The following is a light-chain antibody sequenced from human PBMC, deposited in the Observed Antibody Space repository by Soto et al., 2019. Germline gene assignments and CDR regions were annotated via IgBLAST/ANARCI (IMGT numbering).Light chain of an antibody. CDR2: SAA. V-gene: IGKV1-39*01. CDR3: QQIHSTPYT. J-gene: IGKJ2*01. CDR1: QSISNY. Sequence: DIQMTQSPSSLSPSVGDRVTITCRAIQSISNYLNWYQQKPGKAPTLLIFSAASLQSGVPSRFSGSRSGTDFTLTISSLQPEDFATYYCQQIHSTPYTFGQGTRLEIK.